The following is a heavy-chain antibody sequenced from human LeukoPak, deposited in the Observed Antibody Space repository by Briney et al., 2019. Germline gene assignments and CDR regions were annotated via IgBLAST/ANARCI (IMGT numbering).Heavy chain of an antibody. Sequence: PGGSLRRSCAGSGFTFGGYGMHWFRQTPGKGLEWVAVIAYDGSRAFYADSVKGRFTISRDNSKNTMSVQMDDLRAEDTAVYYCTRYNNDHFYYWGQGTLVTVSS. CDR2: IAYDGSRA. D-gene: IGHD1-14*01. CDR3: TRYNNDHFYY. J-gene: IGHJ4*02. CDR1: GFTFGGYG. V-gene: IGHV3-33*01.